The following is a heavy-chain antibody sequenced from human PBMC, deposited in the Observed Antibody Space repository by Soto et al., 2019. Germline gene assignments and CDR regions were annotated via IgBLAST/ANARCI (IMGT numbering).Heavy chain of an antibody. J-gene: IGHJ4*02. V-gene: IGHV2-5*02. CDR2: IYWDDAK. CDR1: GFSLSTSGVG. CDR3: AHKGGGDRILDY. Sequence: QITLKESGPTLVKPTQTLTLTCTFSGFSLSTSGVGVGWIRQPPGKALEWLALIYWDDAKHYSPSLKSRLTIPQGPPKNQVVLIMTNMDPVDTATYYCAHKGGGDRILDYWGQGTLVTVSS. D-gene: IGHD3-16*01.